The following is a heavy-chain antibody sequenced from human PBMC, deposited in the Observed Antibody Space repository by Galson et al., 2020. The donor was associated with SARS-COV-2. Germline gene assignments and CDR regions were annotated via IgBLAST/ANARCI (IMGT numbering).Heavy chain of an antibody. D-gene: IGHD6-13*01. CDR1: GYTLTELS. Sequence: ASVKVSCKVSGYTLTELSMHWVRQAPGKWLEWMGCFDPEDGETIYAQKFQGRFTMTEDTSTDTAYMELSSLRSEDTAVYYCATGPGIAAAGSRWFDPWGQGTLVTVSS. CDR2: FDPEDGET. V-gene: IGHV1-24*01. J-gene: IGHJ5*02. CDR3: ATGPGIAAAGSRWFDP.